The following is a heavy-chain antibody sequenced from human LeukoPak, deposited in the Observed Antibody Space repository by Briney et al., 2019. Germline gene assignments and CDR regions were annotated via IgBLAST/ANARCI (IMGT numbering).Heavy chain of an antibody. J-gene: IGHJ4*02. V-gene: IGHV3-74*01. CDR1: GFTFRNYL. D-gene: IGHD6-19*01. Sequence: GGSLRLSCAASGFTFRNYLMHWVRQAPGKGLVWVSRITGDGTNIIYADSVKGRFTISRDNAKNTLYLKMNSLRAGDTAVYYCAADRGGWSYWGQGTLVTVSS. CDR3: AADRGGWSY. CDR2: ITGDGTNI.